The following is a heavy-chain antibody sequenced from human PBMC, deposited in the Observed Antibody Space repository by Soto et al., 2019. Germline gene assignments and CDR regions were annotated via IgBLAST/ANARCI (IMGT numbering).Heavy chain of an antibody. CDR3: AKGTSGDSSYDP. CDR2: ISGSGGST. J-gene: IGHJ5*02. V-gene: IGHV3-23*01. Sequence: VGSLRLSCAASGFTFSSYAMSWVRQAPGKGLEWVSAISGSGGSTYYADSVKGRFTISRDNSKNTLYLQMNSLRAEDTAVYYCAKGTSGDSSYDPWGQGTLVTAPQ. D-gene: IGHD3-22*01. CDR1: GFTFSSYA.